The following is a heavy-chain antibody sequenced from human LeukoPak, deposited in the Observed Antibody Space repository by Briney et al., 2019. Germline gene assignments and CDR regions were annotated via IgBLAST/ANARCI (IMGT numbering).Heavy chain of an antibody. CDR2: INPNSGDT. Sequence: ASVKVSCKASGYTFTGYFLHWVRRAPGQGFEWMGWINPNSGDTSYTQTSQGRVTMTRDTSISTAYMELSSLRSDDTAVYYCARAQSLTAPAGTFANSWGQGTLVTVSS. CDR1: GYTFTGYF. D-gene: IGHD6-13*01. V-gene: IGHV1-2*02. J-gene: IGHJ4*02. CDR3: ARAQSLTAPAGTFANS.